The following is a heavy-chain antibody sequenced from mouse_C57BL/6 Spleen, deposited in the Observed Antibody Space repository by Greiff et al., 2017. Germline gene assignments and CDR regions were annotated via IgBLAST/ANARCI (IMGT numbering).Heavy chain of an antibody. CDR1: GYAFSSSW. J-gene: IGHJ4*01. Sequence: VQLQQSGPELVKPRASVKISCKASGYAFSSSWMNWVKQRPGKGLEWIGRIYPGDGDTNYNGKFKGKATLTADKSSSTAYMQLSSLTSEDSAVYFCARSPYYGQRRGDYAMDYWGQGTSVTVSS. CDR2: IYPGDGDT. D-gene: IGHD1-1*02. V-gene: IGHV1-82*01. CDR3: ARSPYYGQRRGDYAMDY.